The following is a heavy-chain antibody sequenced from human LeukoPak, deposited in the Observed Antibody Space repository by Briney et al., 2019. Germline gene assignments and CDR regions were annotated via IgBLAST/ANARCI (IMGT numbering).Heavy chain of an antibody. CDR1: GYSISNGYY. CDR3: ARVSGVLRFGHYYFDY. V-gene: IGHV4-38-2*02. J-gene: IGHJ4*02. CDR2: IYHSGST. D-gene: IGHD5/OR15-5a*01. Sequence: SETLSLTCTVSGYSISNGYYWGWIRQLPGKGLEWIGSIYHSGSTYYNPSLKSRVTISLDTSKNQFSLKLSSVTAADTAVYYCARVSGVLRFGHYYFDYWGQGTLVTVSS.